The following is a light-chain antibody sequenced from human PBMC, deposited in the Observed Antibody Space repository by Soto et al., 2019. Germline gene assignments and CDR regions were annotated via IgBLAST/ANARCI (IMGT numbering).Light chain of an antibody. CDR3: QQVNNYPIT. V-gene: IGKV1-5*03. J-gene: IGKJ5*01. Sequence: DLQMTQSPSTLSAYVGDRVTITCRTSQTVNTWLAWYQQKPGEAPKLLIYKASSLESGVPSRFSGSGSGTEFTLTISSLQPEDFATYYCQQVNNYPITFGQGTRLEIK. CDR1: QTVNTW. CDR2: KAS.